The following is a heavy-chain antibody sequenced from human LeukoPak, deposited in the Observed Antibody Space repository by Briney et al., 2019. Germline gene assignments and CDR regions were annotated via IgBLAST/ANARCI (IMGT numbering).Heavy chain of an antibody. Sequence: SGPTLVKPTQTLTLTCTFSGFSLSTSGVGVGWIRQPPGKALAWLALIYWNDDKRYSPSLKSRLTITKDTSKNQVVLTMTNMDPVDTATYYCARYGSGSYTVEFDYWGQGTLVTVSS. CDR1: GFSLSTSGVG. V-gene: IGHV2-5*01. J-gene: IGHJ4*02. CDR3: ARYGSGSYTVEFDY. D-gene: IGHD3-10*01. CDR2: IYWNDDK.